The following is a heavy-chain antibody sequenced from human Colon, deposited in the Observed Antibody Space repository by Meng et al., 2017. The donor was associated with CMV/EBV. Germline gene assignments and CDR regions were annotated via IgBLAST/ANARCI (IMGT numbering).Heavy chain of an antibody. J-gene: IGHJ6*02. Sequence: LRLSCAASGFIFEDYAMHWVRQVPGKGLEWVSLIDWDGGNTYYADAVKGRFTISRDNSKDSLYLQMNSLRVEDTALHYCAKDLTAYYHTTGGADFSGMDVWGLGTTVTVSS. CDR1: GFIFEDYA. CDR3: AKDLTAYYHTTGGADFSGMDV. V-gene: IGHV3-43D*03. CDR2: IDWDGGNT. D-gene: IGHD3-9*01.